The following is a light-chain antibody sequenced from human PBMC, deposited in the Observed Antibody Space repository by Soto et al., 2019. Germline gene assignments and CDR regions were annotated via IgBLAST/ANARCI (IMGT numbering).Light chain of an antibody. J-gene: IGKJ1*01. V-gene: IGKV3-20*01. CDR2: GAS. Sequence: EIVLTQSPGTLSLSPGEIATLSFSASQSVSSSYLAWYQQKPGQAPRLLIYGASSRATGIPDRFSGSGSGTDFTLTISRLEPEDFAVYYCQQYDRPTGTFGQGTKVDIK. CDR1: QSVSSSY. CDR3: QQYDRPTGT.